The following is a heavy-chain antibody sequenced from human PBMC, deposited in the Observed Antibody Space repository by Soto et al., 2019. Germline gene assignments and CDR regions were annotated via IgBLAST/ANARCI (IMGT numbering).Heavy chain of an antibody. CDR1: GGTFSSYA. CDR3: ANQKAGKQWVGSYGMVV. Sequence: QVQLVQSGAEVKKPGSSVKVSCKASGGTFSSYAISWVRQAPGQGLEWMGGIIPIFGTANYAQKFQGRVTITADESTSTAYRELCSLTSEDTAGYYCANQKAGKQWVGSYGMVVWGQGTTVTVSS. J-gene: IGHJ6*02. CDR2: IIPIFGTA. D-gene: IGHD2-15*01. V-gene: IGHV1-69*01.